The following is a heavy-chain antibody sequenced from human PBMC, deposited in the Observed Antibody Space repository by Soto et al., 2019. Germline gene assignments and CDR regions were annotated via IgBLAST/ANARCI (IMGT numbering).Heavy chain of an antibody. J-gene: IGHJ4*02. CDR2: ISHDGSSN. V-gene: IGHV3-30*03. CDR1: GFTFSSSG. Sequence: GGSLRLSCAASGFTFSSSGMHWVRQAPGKGLEWVAVISHDGSSNYYADSVKGRFTISRDNSKNTLYLQMNSLRAEDTAVYYCARVRRWLQSTKSEPDYWGQGSLVTVSS. CDR3: ARVRRWLQSTKSEPDY. D-gene: IGHD5-12*01.